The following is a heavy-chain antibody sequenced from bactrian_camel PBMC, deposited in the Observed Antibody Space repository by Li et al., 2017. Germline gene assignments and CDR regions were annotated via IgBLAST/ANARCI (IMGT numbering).Heavy chain of an antibody. V-gene: IGHV3S40*01. Sequence: VQLVESGGGLVQPGGSLRLSCTASGFTFSNYVMSWVRQAPGKGLEWVSTIKGGGGTTYYADSVKGRFTISRNNAKNTVYLQMDSLRPEDTAMYYCAKEWTTSSGRNSIRSQGTQVTVS. CDR2: IKGGGGTT. D-gene: IGHD2*01. J-gene: IGHJ4*01. CDR1: GFTFSNYV.